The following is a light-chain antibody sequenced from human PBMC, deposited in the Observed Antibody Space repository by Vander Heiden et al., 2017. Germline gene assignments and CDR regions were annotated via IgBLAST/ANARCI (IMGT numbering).Light chain of an antibody. CDR3: QQYGGSPLFT. CDR1: QSVSSKS. CDR2: GAS. V-gene: IGKV3-20*01. Sequence: EIVLTQSPGTLSLSLGERATLSCRTSQSVSSKSLTWYQQKPGQAPRLLIYGASSRASGIPDRFSGGGSGTDFILTINRLEPEDSAVYYCQQYGGSPLFTFGPGTKVFIK. J-gene: IGKJ3*01.